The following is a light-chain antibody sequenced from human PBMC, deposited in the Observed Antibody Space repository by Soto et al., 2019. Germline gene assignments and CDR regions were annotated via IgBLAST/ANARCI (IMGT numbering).Light chain of an antibody. V-gene: IGKV3-20*01. J-gene: IGKJ5*01. CDR2: DAS. CDR1: QSVTSNK. CDR3: QQYGSSPIT. Sequence: NSPGNLPFSPGKKATLSSRPSQSVTSNKLAWYQQKPGQAPRLLIYDASGRTTGSPDRFSGSGSGADFTLTISRLEPEDFAVYYCQQYGSSPITFGQGTRLEIK.